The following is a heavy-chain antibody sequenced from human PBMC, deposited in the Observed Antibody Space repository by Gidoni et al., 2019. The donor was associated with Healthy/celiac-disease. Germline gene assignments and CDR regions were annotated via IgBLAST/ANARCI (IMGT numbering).Heavy chain of an antibody. V-gene: IGHV3-33*01. D-gene: IGHD6-19*01. CDR3: AGDSSGWTHFDY. J-gene: IGHJ4*02. Sequence: LEWVAVIWYDGSNQYYADSVKGRFTISRDNSKNTLYLQMNSLRAEDTAVYYCAGDSSGWTHFDYWGQGTLVTVSS. CDR2: IWYDGSNQ.